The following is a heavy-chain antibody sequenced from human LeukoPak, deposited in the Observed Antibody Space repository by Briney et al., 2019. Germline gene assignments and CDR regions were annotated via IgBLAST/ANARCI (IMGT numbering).Heavy chain of an antibody. CDR2: IYYSGST. D-gene: IGHD3-22*01. J-gene: IGHJ6*02. V-gene: IGHV4-59*08. Sequence: SETLSLTCTVSGGSISSYYWSWIRQPPGKGVEWIGYIYYSGSTNYNPSLKSRVTISVDTSKSQFSLKLSSVTAADTAVYYCARSKYYYDSSGYYYGMDVWGQGTTVTVSS. CDR1: GGSISSYY. CDR3: ARSKYYYDSSGYYYGMDV.